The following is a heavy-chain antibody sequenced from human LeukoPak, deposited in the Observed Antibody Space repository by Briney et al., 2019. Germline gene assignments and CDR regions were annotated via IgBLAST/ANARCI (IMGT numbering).Heavy chain of an antibody. CDR3: ARSVEWFGRERGWFDP. V-gene: IGHV3-53*01. CDR1: GFTVSSNY. CDR2: IYSGGST. J-gene: IGHJ5*02. Sequence: GGSLRLSCAASGFTVSSNYMSWVRQAPGKGLEWVSVIYSGGSTYYADSVKGRFTISRDNSKNTLYLQMNSLRAEDTAVYYCARSVEWFGRERGWFDPWGQGTLVTVSS. D-gene: IGHD3-10*01.